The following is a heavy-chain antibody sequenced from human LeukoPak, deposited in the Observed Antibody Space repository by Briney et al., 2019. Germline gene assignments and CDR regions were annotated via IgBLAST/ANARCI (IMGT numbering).Heavy chain of an antibody. CDR3: AELGITMIGGV. CDR1: GFTFSGSA. V-gene: IGHV3-73*01. Sequence: GGSLRLSCAASGFTFSGSAMQWVRQASGKGLEWVGRIRSKANTYATAYAASVKGRFTISRDDSKNTAYLQMNSLRAEDTAVYYCAELGITMIGGVWGKGTTVTISS. J-gene: IGHJ6*04. D-gene: IGHD3-10*02. CDR2: IRSKANTYAT.